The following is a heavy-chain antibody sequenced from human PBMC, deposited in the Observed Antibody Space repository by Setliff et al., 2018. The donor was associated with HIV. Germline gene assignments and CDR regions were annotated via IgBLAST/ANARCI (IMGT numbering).Heavy chain of an antibody. J-gene: IGHJ6*03. V-gene: IGHV1-69*13. CDR3: ARGARYYDILTAYITLGYYYYMDV. CDR1: GGTFSYYA. Sequence: ASVKVSCKASGGTFSYYAITWVRRAPGQGLEWMGGIIPNFGSAYYAQNFQGRVTITADESTSTAYMELSSLRSEDTAVYYCARGARYYDILTAYITLGYYYYMDVWGKGTTVTVSS. CDR2: IIPNFGSA. D-gene: IGHD3-9*01.